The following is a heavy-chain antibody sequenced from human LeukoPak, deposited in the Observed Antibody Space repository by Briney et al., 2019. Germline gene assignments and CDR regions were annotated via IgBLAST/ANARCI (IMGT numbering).Heavy chain of an antibody. J-gene: IGHJ6*03. CDR2: INPGGGST. CDR3: ARDFESHTGVYYYYYMDV. V-gene: IGHV1-46*01. D-gene: IGHD7-27*01. CDR1: GYTFTSYY. Sequence: ASVKVSCKASGYTFTSYYMHWVRQAPGQGLEWMGIINPGGGSTSYAQKFQGRVTMTRDTSTSTVYMELSSLRSEDTAVYYCARDFESHTGVYYYYYMDVWGKGTTVTVSS.